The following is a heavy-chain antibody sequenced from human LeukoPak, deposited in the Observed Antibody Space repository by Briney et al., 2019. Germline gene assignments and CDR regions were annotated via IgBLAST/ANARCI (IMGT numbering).Heavy chain of an antibody. J-gene: IGHJ4*02. CDR2: ISADSAAT. CDR3: ARKSASGNYPLDY. D-gene: IGHD3-10*01. V-gene: IGHV3-23*01. CDR1: GFNFGSYS. Sequence: PGGSLRLSCAASGFNFGSYSMTWVRQAPGKGLEWVSVISADSAATFYADSVKGRFTISRDNGRNTVFLQMSSLRAEDTALYHCARKSASGNYPLDYWGQGTLVTVSS.